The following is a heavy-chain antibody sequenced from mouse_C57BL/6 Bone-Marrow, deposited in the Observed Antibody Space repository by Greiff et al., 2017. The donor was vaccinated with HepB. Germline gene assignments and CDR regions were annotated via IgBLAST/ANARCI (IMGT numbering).Heavy chain of an antibody. Sequence: QVQLQQSGAELARPGASVKMSCKASGYTFTSYTMHWVKQRPGQGLEWIGYINPSSGYTKYNQKFKDKATLTADKSSSTAYMQLGSLTSADSAVYYCARIEYDYSFAYWGQGTLVTVSA. CDR1: GYTFTSYT. J-gene: IGHJ3*01. CDR2: INPSSGYT. CDR3: ARIEYDYSFAY. V-gene: IGHV1-4*01. D-gene: IGHD2-4*01.